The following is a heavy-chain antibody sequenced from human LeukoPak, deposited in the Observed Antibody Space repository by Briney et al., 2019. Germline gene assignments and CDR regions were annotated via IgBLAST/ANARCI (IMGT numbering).Heavy chain of an antibody. Sequence: GGSLRLSCAASGFTFSSYAMSWVSQAPGKGLEWVSAISGSGGSTYYADSVKGRFTISRDNSKNALYLQMNSLRAEDTAVYYCAKDRRYCSGGSCSESFSIFDYWGQGTLVTVSS. V-gene: IGHV3-23*01. J-gene: IGHJ4*02. CDR3: AKDRRYCSGGSCSESFSIFDY. CDR2: ISGSGGST. D-gene: IGHD2-15*01. CDR1: GFTFSSYA.